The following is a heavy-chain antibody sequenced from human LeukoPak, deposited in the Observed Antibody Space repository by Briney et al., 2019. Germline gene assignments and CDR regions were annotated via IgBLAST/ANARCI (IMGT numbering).Heavy chain of an antibody. J-gene: IGHJ4*02. CDR2: ISGGADNT. Sequence: GGSLRLSCAASGFTFSDYYMSWIRQAPGKGLEWVSGISGGADNTYYADSVKGRFTISRDNSKNTLYLQMNSLRAEDTAVYYCSKHGSGNPYYFDYWGQGTLVTVSS. V-gene: IGHV3-23*01. CDR1: GFTFSDYY. D-gene: IGHD3-3*01. CDR3: SKHGSGNPYYFDY.